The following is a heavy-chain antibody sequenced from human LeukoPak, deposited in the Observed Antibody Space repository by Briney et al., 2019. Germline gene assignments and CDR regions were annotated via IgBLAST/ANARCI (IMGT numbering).Heavy chain of an antibody. CDR3: ATVGYGDYHFDY. CDR2: VDPEDGET. CDR1: GYTFTDYY. V-gene: IGHV1-69-2*01. Sequence: ASVKVSCKVSGYTFTDYYMLWVQQAPGKGLEWMGLVDPEDGETIYAEKFQGRVTITADTSTDTAYMELSSLRSEDTAVYYCATVGYGDYHFDYWGQGTLVTVSS. D-gene: IGHD4-17*01. J-gene: IGHJ4*02.